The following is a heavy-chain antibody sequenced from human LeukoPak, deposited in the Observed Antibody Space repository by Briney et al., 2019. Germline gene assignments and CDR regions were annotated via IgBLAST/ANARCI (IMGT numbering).Heavy chain of an antibody. CDR1: GGSFSGYY. CDR3: ARGRSRPGAFDI. J-gene: IGHJ3*02. CDR2: INHSGST. Sequence: PSETLSLTCAVYGGSFSGYYWSWIRQPPGKGLEWIGEINHSGSTKYNPSLKSRVTISVDTSKKQFSLKLSSVTAADTAVYYCARGRSRPGAFDIWGQGTMVTVSS. V-gene: IGHV4-34*01.